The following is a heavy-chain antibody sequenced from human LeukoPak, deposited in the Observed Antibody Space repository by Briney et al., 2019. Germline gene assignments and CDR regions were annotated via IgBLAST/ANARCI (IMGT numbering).Heavy chain of an antibody. CDR2: IYYSGST. V-gene: IGHV4-59*01. D-gene: IGHD2-2*01. J-gene: IGHJ5*02. Sequence: SETLSLTCTVSGGSISSYYWNWIRQPPGKGLEWIGYIYYSGSTNYNSSLKSRVIISVDTSKNQFSLKLSSVTAADTAVYYCARGGIVVVPAAFSFDPWGQGTLVTVSS. CDR3: ARGGIVVVPAAFSFDP. CDR1: GGSISSYY.